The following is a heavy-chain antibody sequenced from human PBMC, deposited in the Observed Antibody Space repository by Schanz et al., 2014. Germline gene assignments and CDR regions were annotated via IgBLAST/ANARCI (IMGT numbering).Heavy chain of an antibody. V-gene: IGHV1-69*04. CDR1: GYPFSNYG. J-gene: IGHJ6*02. D-gene: IGHD3-9*01. Sequence: QVQMVQSGAEVKKPGASVKVSCKASGYPFSNYGISWLRQAPGQGLEWMGRIIPILDKTNYAQKFQGRVTMTADKSTSTVYMEVSGLRSEDTAVYYCAKVDRTRYYAMDVWGQGTTVTVSS. CDR3: AKVDRTRYYAMDV. CDR2: IIPILDKT.